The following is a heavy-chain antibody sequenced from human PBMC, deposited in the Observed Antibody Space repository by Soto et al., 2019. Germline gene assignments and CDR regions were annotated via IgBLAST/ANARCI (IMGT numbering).Heavy chain of an antibody. CDR1: GFTFSLYS. V-gene: IGHV3-21*01. D-gene: IGHD3-22*01. Sequence: LRLSCAASGFTFSLYSMIWVRQAPGKGLEWVASITSSSSYIYYEDSLKGRFTISRDNAKNSLFLQLDSLRAEDTAVYFCVRARSTDSRPDYWGQGTLVTVSS. CDR3: VRARSTDSRPDY. J-gene: IGHJ4*02. CDR2: ITSSSSYI.